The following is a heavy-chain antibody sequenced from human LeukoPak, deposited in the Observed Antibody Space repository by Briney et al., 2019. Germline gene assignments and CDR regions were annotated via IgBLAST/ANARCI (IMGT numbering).Heavy chain of an antibody. CDR3: ARDHFDTPSDTATGGPTGD. CDR1: GGTFSSYA. Sequence: SVTVSCEASGGTFSSYAMSWVRQAPGKGLEWMGRIIPILGVANYAQKLQGRVTITADKSTTTAYMELSSLRSEDTAVYYCARDHFDTPSDTATGGPTGDWGQGTLVTVSS. CDR2: IIPILGVA. V-gene: IGHV1-69*04. D-gene: IGHD5-18*01. J-gene: IGHJ4*02.